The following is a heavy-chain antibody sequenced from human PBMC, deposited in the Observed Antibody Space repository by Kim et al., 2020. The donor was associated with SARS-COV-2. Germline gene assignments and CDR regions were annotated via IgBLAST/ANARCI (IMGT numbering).Heavy chain of an antibody. J-gene: IGHJ4*02. V-gene: IGHV3-7*01. CDR3: ARDDHSSGWEYYFDY. CDR1: GFTFSSYW. Sequence: GGSLRLSCAASGFTFSSYWMSWVRQAPGKGLEWVANIKQDGSEKYYVDSVKGRFTISRDNAKNSLYLQMNSLRAEDTAVYYCARDDHSSGWEYYFDYWGQGTLVTVSS. D-gene: IGHD6-19*01. CDR2: IKQDGSEK.